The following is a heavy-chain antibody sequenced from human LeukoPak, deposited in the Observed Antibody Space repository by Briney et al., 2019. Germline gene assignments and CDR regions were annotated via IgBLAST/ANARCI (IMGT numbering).Heavy chain of an antibody. CDR3: AKDTCDQLGGSCPGNWFDP. V-gene: IGHV3-48*04. CDR1: GFTFSSYS. Sequence: QTGGSLRLSCAASGFTFSSYSMNWVRQAPGKGLEWVSYISSSSSTIYYADSVKGRFTISRDNAKNSLYLQMNSLRAEDTALYYCAKDTCDQLGGSCPGNWFDPWGQGTLVTVSS. J-gene: IGHJ5*02. CDR2: ISSSSSTI. D-gene: IGHD2-15*01.